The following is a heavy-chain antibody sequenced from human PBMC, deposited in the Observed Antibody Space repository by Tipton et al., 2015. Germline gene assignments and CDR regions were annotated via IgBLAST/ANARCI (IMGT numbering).Heavy chain of an antibody. Sequence: TLSLTCAVSGGSISSGSHYWSWIRQPPGKGLEWIGYVFYTGSTYYNPSLKSRATLSVDTSKNQFSLKLSSVTAADTAVYYCARDGYNSNYFDYWGQGTLVTVSS. V-gene: IGHV4-31*11. D-gene: IGHD5-24*01. CDR1: GGSISSGSHY. CDR2: VFYTGST. J-gene: IGHJ4*02. CDR3: ARDGYNSNYFDY.